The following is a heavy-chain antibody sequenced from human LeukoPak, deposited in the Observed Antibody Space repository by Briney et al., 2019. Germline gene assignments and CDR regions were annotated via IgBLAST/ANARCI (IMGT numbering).Heavy chain of an antibody. CDR3: ARDRGTGFDL. CDR2: IGTGGDA. Sequence: GGSLRLSGVASGFTLSYYDMHWVRQATGKGLEWVSGIGTGGDANYAGSVRGRFTISREDAKRSLYLQMNSLRAGDTAVYYCARDRGTGFDLWGQGTLVTVSS. V-gene: IGHV3-13*01. D-gene: IGHD3-10*01. J-gene: IGHJ4*02. CDR1: GFTLSYYD.